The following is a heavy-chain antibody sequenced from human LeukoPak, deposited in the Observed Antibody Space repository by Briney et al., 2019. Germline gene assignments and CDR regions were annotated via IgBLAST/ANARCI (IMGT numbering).Heavy chain of an antibody. V-gene: IGHV1-18*01. Sequence: ASVKVSCKASGYTFTTYGISWVRQAPGQGLEWMGWISAYNGNINYAQKLQGRVTMTTDTSTSTAYMELRSLRSDDTAVYYCARIAYCGGDCYTTYFDYWGQGTLVTVSS. CDR2: ISAYNGNI. D-gene: IGHD2-21*01. CDR1: GYTFTTYG. J-gene: IGHJ4*02. CDR3: ARIAYCGGDCYTTYFDY.